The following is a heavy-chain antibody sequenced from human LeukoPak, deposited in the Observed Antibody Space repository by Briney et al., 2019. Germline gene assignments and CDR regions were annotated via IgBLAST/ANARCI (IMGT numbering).Heavy chain of an antibody. D-gene: IGHD5-12*01. J-gene: IGHJ4*02. V-gene: IGHV1-18*01. CDR3: ARVRNSGFRYVDS. Sequence: GASVKVSCKASGYTFTNYAISWVRQAPGQGLEWVGWISAYNGNTNYAQKLQGRVTMTTDTSTSTAYMDLRSLRSDDTAVYYCARVRNSGFRYVDSRGQGTLVTVSS. CDR2: ISAYNGNT. CDR1: GYTFTNYA.